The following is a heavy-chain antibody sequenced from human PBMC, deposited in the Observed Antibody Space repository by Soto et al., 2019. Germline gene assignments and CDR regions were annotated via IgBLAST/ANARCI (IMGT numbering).Heavy chain of an antibody. V-gene: IGHV3-21*01. CDR1: GFTFSSYS. J-gene: IGHJ4*02. Sequence: GGSLRLSCAASGFTFSSYSMNWVRQAPGKGLEWVSSISSSSSYIYYADSVKGRFTISRDNAKNSLYLQMNSLRAEDTAVYYCASEAGDYDILTGYTTDDYWGQGTLVTVSS. CDR3: ASEAGDYDILTGYTTDDY. CDR2: ISSSSSYI. D-gene: IGHD3-9*01.